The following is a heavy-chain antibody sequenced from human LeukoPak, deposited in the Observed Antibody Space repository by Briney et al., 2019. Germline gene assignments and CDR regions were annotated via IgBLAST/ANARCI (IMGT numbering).Heavy chain of an antibody. D-gene: IGHD6-13*01. CDR3: ALQQLVEDAFDI. CDR1: GYTFTGYY. J-gene: IGHJ3*02. Sequence: ASVKVSCKASGYTFTGYYMHWVRQAPGQGLEWMGWINPNSGGTNYAQKFQGRVTMTRDTSISTAYMELSRLRSDDTAVYYCALQQLVEDAFDIWGQGTMVTVSS. V-gene: IGHV1-2*02. CDR2: INPNSGGT.